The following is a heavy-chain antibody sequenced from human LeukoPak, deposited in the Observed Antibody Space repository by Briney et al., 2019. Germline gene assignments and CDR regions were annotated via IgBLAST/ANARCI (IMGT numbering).Heavy chain of an antibody. CDR2: ISSSSSYT. V-gene: IGHV3-11*06. J-gene: IGHJ4*02. CDR1: GFTFIDYY. CDR3: ARDGYTVTTQLPFDY. D-gene: IGHD4-17*01. Sequence: GGSLRLSCAASGFTFIDYYMSWIRQAPGKGLERVSYISSSSSYTNYADSVKGRFTISRDNAKNSLYLQMNSLRAEDTAVYYCARDGYTVTTQLPFDYWGQGTLVTVSS.